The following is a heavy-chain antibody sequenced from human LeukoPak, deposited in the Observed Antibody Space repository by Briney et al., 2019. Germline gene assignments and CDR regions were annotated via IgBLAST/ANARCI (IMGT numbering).Heavy chain of an antibody. J-gene: IGHJ5*02. CDR2: ISSSSSYI. CDR1: GFTLSSYW. V-gene: IGHV3-21*01. CDR3: ARDGMVRGVLPRRDNWFDP. D-gene: IGHD3-10*01. Sequence: GGSLRLSCAASGFTLSSYWMNWVRQAPGKGLEWVSSISSSSSYIYYADSVKGRFTISRDNAKNSLYLQMNSLRAEDTAVYYCARDGMVRGVLPRRDNWFDPWGQGTLVTVSS.